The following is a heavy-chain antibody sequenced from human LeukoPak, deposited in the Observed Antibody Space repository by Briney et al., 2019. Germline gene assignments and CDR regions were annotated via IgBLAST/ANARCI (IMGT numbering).Heavy chain of an antibody. D-gene: IGHD1-26*01. CDR3: ARVRFSYSGSYGGEYYFDY. CDR1: GGSISSSSYY. CDR2: IYYSGST. Sequence: SESLSLTCTVSGGSISSSSYYWGWIRQPPGKGLEWIGSIYYSGSTYYNPSLKSRVTISVDTSKNQFSLKLSSVTAADTAVYYCARVRFSYSGSYGGEYYFDYWGQGTLVTVSS. J-gene: IGHJ4*02. V-gene: IGHV4-39*01.